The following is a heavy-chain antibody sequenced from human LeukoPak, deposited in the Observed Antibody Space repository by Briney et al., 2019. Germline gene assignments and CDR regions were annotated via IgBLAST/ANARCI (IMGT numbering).Heavy chain of an antibody. Sequence: PGGSLRLSCAASGFTLSNYAMSWVRQAPGKGLEWVSGINWSGEKTSYADSVKGRFTISRDNSKDTLYLQMNSLRAEDTAVYYCAKGLRSSGYSLFDYWGQGTLVTVSS. CDR2: INWSGEKT. CDR1: GFTLSNYA. J-gene: IGHJ4*02. D-gene: IGHD3-22*01. V-gene: IGHV3-23*01. CDR3: AKGLRSSGYSLFDY.